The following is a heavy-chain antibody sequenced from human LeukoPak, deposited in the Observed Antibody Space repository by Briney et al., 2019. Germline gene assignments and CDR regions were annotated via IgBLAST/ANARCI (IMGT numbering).Heavy chain of an antibody. CDR3: AGNYGY. Sequence: SETLSLTCAVYGGSFSGYYWSWIRQPPGKGLEWIGEINHSGSTNYNPSLKSRVTISVDTSKNQFSLKLSSVTAADTAVYYCAGNYGYWGQGALVTVSS. J-gene: IGHJ4*02. CDR2: INHSGST. CDR1: GGSFSGYY. V-gene: IGHV4-34*01. D-gene: IGHD4-11*01.